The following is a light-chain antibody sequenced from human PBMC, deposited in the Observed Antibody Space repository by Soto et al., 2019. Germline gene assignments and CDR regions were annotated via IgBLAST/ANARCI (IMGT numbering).Light chain of an antibody. CDR1: QTISSW. J-gene: IGKJ1*01. V-gene: IGKV1-5*03. CDR2: NAS. Sequence: DIQMTQSPSTLSGSVGDRVTITCRASQTISSWLAWYQQKPVKAPKLLIYNASTLKSGVPSRFSGSGSGTEFTLTNSSLQPDDYSTYYCQHYNSYSEAFGQGTKVDI. CDR3: QHYNSYSEA.